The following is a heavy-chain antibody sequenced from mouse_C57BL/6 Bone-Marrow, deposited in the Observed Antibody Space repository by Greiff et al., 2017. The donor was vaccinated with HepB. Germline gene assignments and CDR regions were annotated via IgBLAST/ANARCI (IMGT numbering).Heavy chain of an antibody. Sequence: QVQLKQSGAELVRPGASVTLSCKASGYTFTDYEMHWVKQTPVHGLEWIGAIDPETGGTAYNQKFKGKAILTADKSSSTAYMELRSLTSEDSAVYYCTRSLYDAYFDYWGQGTTLTVSS. J-gene: IGHJ2*01. CDR2: IDPETGGT. D-gene: IGHD2-1*01. CDR1: GYTFTDYE. V-gene: IGHV1-15*01. CDR3: TRSLYDAYFDY.